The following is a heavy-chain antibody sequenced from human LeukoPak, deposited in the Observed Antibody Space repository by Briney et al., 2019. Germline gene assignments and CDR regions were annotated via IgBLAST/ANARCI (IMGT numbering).Heavy chain of an antibody. D-gene: IGHD3-3*01. CDR1: GFTFSRNW. Sequence: GGSLRLSCAASGFTFSRNWMSWVRQAPGKGLEWVANIKQDGSEKYYVDSVKGRFTISRDNAKNSLYLEMNSLRAEDTAVYYCARDGRTVFGARVYYMDVWGKGTTVTVSS. CDR3: ARDGRTVFGARVYYMDV. CDR2: IKQDGSEK. J-gene: IGHJ6*03. V-gene: IGHV3-7*01.